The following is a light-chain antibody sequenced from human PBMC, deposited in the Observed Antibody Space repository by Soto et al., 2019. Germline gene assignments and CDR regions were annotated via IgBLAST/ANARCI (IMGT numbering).Light chain of an antibody. CDR1: QSVGSDY. CDR3: QQYDRSPRT. CDR2: GAS. V-gene: IGKV3-20*01. J-gene: IGKJ1*01. Sequence: EIVLTQSPGTLSLSPGERATLSCRASQSVGSDYLAWYHQKPGQAPRLIISGASNRATGIPDRFSGSGSGTDCTLTISRLEPEDFAVYYCQQYDRSPRTLGQGTKVDI.